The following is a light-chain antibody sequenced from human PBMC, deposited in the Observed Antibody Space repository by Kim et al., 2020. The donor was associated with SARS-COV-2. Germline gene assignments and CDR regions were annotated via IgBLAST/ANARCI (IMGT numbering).Light chain of an antibody. CDR2: GAS. Sequence: APGERATLSCRASQSVNSSYLAWYQQNPGQAPRLLIYGASSRATGIPDRFSGSGSGTDFTLTISRLEPEDFAVYYCQQYGSSPLTFGGGTKVDIK. CDR3: QQYGSSPLT. J-gene: IGKJ4*01. V-gene: IGKV3-20*01. CDR1: QSVNSSY.